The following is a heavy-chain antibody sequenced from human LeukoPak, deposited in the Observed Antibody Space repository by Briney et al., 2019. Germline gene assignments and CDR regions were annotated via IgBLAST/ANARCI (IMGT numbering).Heavy chain of an antibody. D-gene: IGHD4-17*01. J-gene: IGHJ4*01. V-gene: IGHV4-59*01. CDR2: IYYSGST. CDR1: GGSISSYY. Sequence: PSETLSLTCTVSGGSISSYYWSWIRQPPGKGLEWIGYIYYSGSTNYTPSLKSRVTISVDTSRNQFSLKLSSVTAADTAVYYCVRGSGDYVFWGQGTLVTVSS. CDR3: VRGSGDYVF.